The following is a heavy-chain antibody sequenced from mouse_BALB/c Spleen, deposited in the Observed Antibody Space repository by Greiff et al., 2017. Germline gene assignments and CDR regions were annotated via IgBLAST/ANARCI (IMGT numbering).Heavy chain of an antibody. Sequence: EVKLVESGPGLVKPSQSLSLTCTVTGYSITSDYAWNWIRQFPGNKLEWMGYISYSGSTSYNPSLKSRISITRDTSKNQFFLQLNSVTTEDTATYYCARWVPSYWYFDVWGAGTTVTVSS. CDR2: ISYSGST. CDR1: GYSITSDYA. V-gene: IGHV3-2*02. CDR3: ARWVPSYWYFDV. D-gene: IGHD5-1*01. J-gene: IGHJ1*01.